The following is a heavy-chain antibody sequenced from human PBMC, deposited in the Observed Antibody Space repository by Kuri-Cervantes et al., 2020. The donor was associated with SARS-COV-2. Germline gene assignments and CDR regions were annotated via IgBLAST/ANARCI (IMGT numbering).Heavy chain of an antibody. CDR2: IYTSGST. J-gene: IGHJ6*03. Sequence: ESLKISCTVSGGSISSYYWSWIRQPAGKGLEWIGRIYTSGSTNYNPSLKSRVTISVGTSKNQFSLKLSSVTAADTAVYYCARDRMWVPNRYYYYYYYMDVWGKGTTVTVSS. V-gene: IGHV4-4*07. CDR3: ARDRMWVPNRYYYYYYYMDV. D-gene: IGHD1-14*01. CDR1: GGSISSYY.